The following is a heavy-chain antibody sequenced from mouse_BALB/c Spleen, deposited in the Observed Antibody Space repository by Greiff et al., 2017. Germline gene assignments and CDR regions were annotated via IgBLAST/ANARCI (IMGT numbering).Heavy chain of an antibody. J-gene: IGHJ2*01. CDR2: IYPGDGDT. D-gene: IGHD2-14*01. Sequence: QVQLKQSGAELARPGASVKLSCKASGYTFTSYWMQWVKQRPGQGLEWIGAIYPGDGDTRYTQKFKGKATLTADKSSSTAYMQLSSLASEDSAVYYCARGYDGDYWGQGTTLTVSS. CDR3: ARGYDGDY. V-gene: IGHV1-87*01. CDR1: GYTFTSYW.